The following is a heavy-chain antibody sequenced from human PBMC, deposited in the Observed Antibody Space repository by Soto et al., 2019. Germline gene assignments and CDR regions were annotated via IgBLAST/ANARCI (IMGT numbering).Heavy chain of an antibody. D-gene: IGHD6-13*01. J-gene: IGHJ6*02. CDR1: GFTFSSYG. CDR3: GRDQSSSYYYYYGMDV. Sequence: GGSLRLSCAASGFTFSSYGMHWVRQAPGKGLEWVAVIWYDGSNKYYADSGQGRFTISRDNSKNTLYLQMNSLRAEDTALYSCGRDQSSSYYYYYGMDVWGQGTTVTVSS. V-gene: IGHV3-33*01. CDR2: IWYDGSNK.